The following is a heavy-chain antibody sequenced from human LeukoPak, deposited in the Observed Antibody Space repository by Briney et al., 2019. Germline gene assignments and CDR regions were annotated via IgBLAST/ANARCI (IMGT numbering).Heavy chain of an antibody. J-gene: IGHJ4*02. CDR2: IYYTGDT. D-gene: IGHD2-15*01. CDR1: GGSISSYY. V-gene: IGHV4-59*08. Sequence: SETLSLTCTVSGGSISSYYWSWIRQPPGKGLEWIGYIYYTGDTNHNPSLKSRVTISIDTSKNQLSLTLHSVTAADTAVYYCARHPFATPFDYWGQGILVTVSS. CDR3: ARHPFATPFDY.